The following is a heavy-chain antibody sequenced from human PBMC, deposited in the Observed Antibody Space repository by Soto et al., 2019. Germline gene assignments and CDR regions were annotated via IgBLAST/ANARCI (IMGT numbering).Heavy chain of an antibody. CDR1: GGSISSSNW. D-gene: IGHD2-21*01. CDR2: IYHSGST. CDR3: ASYGGGPYYYYYGMDV. Sequence: QVQLQESGPGLVKPSGTLSLTCAVSGGSISSSNWWSWVRQPPGKGLEWIGEIYHSGSTNYNPSLKRLVTISXAKXKXRFSLKLSSVTAADTAVYYCASYGGGPYYYYYGMDVWGQGTTVTVSS. J-gene: IGHJ6*02. V-gene: IGHV4-4*02.